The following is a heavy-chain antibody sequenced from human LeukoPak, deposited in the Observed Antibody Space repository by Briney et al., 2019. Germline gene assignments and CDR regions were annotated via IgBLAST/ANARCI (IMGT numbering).Heavy chain of an antibody. CDR1: GGSISSYY. CDR2: IYYSGST. Sequence: PSETLSLTCTVSGGSISSYYWSWIRQPPGKGLEWIGYIYYSGSTNYNPSLKSRVTISVDTSKNQFSLKLSSVTAADTAVYYCARRRSDFWSGYYAYWGQGTLVTVSS. J-gene: IGHJ4*02. V-gene: IGHV4-59*08. CDR3: ARRRSDFWSGYYAY. D-gene: IGHD3-3*01.